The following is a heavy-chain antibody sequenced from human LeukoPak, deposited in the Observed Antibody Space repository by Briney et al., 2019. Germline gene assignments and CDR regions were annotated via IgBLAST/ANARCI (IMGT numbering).Heavy chain of an antibody. D-gene: IGHD3-9*01. V-gene: IGHV1-18*01. CDR1: GYTFTSYG. CDR2: ISAYNGNT. CDR3: ARDLGILTGYYKSYDY. Sequence: ASVKVSCKASGYTFTSYGISWVRQASGQGLEWMGWISAYNGNTNYAQKLQGRVTMTTDTSTSTAYMELRSLRSDDTAVYYCARDLGILTGYYKSYDYWGQGTLVTVSS. J-gene: IGHJ4*02.